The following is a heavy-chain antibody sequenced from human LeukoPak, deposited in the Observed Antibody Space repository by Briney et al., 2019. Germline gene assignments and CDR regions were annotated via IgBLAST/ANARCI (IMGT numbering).Heavy chain of an antibody. CDR1: GYTFTSYG. Sequence: ASVKVSCKASGYTFTSYGISWVRQAPGQGLEWMGWISAYNGNTNYAQKLQGRVTMTTDTSTSTAYMELRSLRSDDTAVYYCARASMVRGVMSPYYYYYMDVWGKGPKHSVSS. CDR2: ISAYNGNT. D-gene: IGHD3-10*01. CDR3: ARASMVRGVMSPYYYYYMDV. V-gene: IGHV1-18*01. J-gene: IGHJ6*03.